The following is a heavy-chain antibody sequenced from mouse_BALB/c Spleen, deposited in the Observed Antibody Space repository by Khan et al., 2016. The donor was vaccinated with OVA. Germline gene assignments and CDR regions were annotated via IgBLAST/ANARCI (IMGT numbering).Heavy chain of an antibody. D-gene: IGHD4-1*01. CDR2: INSDGSYT. CDR3: ASHLTGAFAY. V-gene: IGHV5-6*01. J-gene: IGHJ3*01. CDR1: GFTFRNYG. Sequence: EVELVESGGDLVKPGGSLKLSCAASGFTFRNYGMSWVRQIPDKRLEWVATINSDGSYTYYPDSVKGRFTISRNYAKISLYMEMSSLKSDDNDMYYCASHLTGAFAYWGQGTLVTVFA.